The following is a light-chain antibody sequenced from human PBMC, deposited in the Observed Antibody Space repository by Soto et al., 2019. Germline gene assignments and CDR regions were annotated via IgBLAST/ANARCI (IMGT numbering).Light chain of an antibody. CDR2: SNT. J-gene: IGLJ1*01. CDR1: YANIGTNY. V-gene: IGLV1-47*02. CDR3: VSWDDSLTGVV. Sequence: QSVLIQPPSTSGTPGQRVTISCSGSYANIGTNYVYWYQQLPGTAPKLLISSNTQRPSGVPDRFSGSKSGTSASLAVSGLRSEDEADYFCVSWDDSLTGVVFGTAPNVTVL.